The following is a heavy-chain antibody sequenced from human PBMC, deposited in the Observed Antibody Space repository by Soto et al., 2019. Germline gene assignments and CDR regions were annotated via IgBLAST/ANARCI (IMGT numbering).Heavy chain of an antibody. V-gene: IGHV4-31*03. Sequence: QVQLQESGPGLVKPSQTLSLTCTVSGGSICSGDYYWSWIRQHPGKGLEWIGYIYYSGSTYYNPSLKSRVTISVDTSKNQFSSKLSSVTAADTAVYYCARWWSGSRQGFDPWGQGTLVTVAS. CDR3: ARWWSGSRQGFDP. CDR1: GGSICSGDYY. J-gene: IGHJ5*02. CDR2: IYYSGST. D-gene: IGHD3-3*01.